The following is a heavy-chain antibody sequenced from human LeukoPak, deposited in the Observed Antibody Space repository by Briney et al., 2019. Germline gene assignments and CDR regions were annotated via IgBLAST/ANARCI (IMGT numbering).Heavy chain of an antibody. CDR2: INPNSGGT. J-gene: IGHJ4*02. V-gene: IGHV1-2*02. Sequence: ASVKVSCKASGYTFTSYGINWVRQAPGQGLEWMGWINPNSGGTNYAQKFQGRVTMTRDTSISTAYMELSRLRSDDTAVYYCARSSRPPVVIGGDYWGQGTLVTVSS. D-gene: IGHD2-2*01. CDR1: GYTFTSYG. CDR3: ARSSRPPVVIGGDY.